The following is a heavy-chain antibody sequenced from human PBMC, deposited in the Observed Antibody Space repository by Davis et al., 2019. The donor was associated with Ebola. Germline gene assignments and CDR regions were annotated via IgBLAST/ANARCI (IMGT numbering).Heavy chain of an antibody. V-gene: IGHV1-2*02. J-gene: IGHJ4*02. Sequence: AASVKVSCKASGYTFTAYYIHWVRRAPGQGLEWMGWINPNRGGTNNAQKFQGRVTMTRDTSFSTAYMELNSLRSDDTAVYYCARAVPATQNLDYWGQGTLVTVSS. D-gene: IGHD2-15*01. CDR2: INPNRGGT. CDR3: ARAVPATQNLDY. CDR1: GYTFTAYY.